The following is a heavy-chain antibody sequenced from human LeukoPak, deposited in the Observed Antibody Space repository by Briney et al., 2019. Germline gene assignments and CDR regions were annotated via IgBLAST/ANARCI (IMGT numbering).Heavy chain of an antibody. V-gene: IGHV4-39*07. J-gene: IGHJ5*02. CDR3: ARGRGQLWLRTYNWFDP. Sequence: ASETLSLTCTVSGGSISSGGYYWSWIRQPPGKGLEWIGEINHSGSTNYNPSLKSRVTISVDTSKNQFSLKLSSVTAADTAVYYCARGRGQLWLRTYNWFDPWGQGTLVTVSS. CDR1: GGSISSGGYY. CDR2: INHSGST. D-gene: IGHD5-18*01.